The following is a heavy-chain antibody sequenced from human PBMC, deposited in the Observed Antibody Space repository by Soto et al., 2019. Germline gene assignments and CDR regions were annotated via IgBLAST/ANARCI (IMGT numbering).Heavy chain of an antibody. D-gene: IGHD3-3*01. CDR1: GGSISSSSYY. V-gene: IGHV4-39*01. J-gene: IGHJ4*02. CDR3: ARHGGDGDLEWLRTYYFDY. Sequence: SETLSLTCTVSGGSISSSSYYWGWIRQPPGKGLEWIGSIYYSGSTYYNPSPKSRVTISVDTSKNQFSLKLSSVTAADTAVYYCARHGGDGDLEWLRTYYFDYWGQGTLVTVSS. CDR2: IYYSGST.